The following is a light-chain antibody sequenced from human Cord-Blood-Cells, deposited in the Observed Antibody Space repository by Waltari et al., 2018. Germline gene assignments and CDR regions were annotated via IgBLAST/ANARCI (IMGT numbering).Light chain of an antibody. CDR1: SSDVGGYNY. V-gene: IGLV2-14*01. CDR2: DVS. CDR3: SSYTSSSTVV. Sequence: QSALTQPASVSGSPGQSITISCTGTSSDVGGYNYVSWYQQHPGKAPKLMIYDVSKRPSGVSNRCSGSKCGNTASLTISGLQAEDEADYYCSSYTSSSTVVFGGGTKLTVL. J-gene: IGLJ2*01.